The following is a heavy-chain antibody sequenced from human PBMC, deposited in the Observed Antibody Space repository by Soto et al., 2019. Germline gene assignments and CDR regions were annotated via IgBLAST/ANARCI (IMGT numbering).Heavy chain of an antibody. V-gene: IGHV3-30*18. CDR3: AKDQSFSSWY. CDR2: ISYDGSNK. D-gene: IGHD6-13*01. J-gene: IGHJ2*01. CDR1: GFTFSSYG. Sequence: GGSLRPSWAASGFTFSSYGMHWVRQAPGKGLEWVAVISYDGSNKYYADSVKGRFTISRDNSKNTLYLQMNSLRAEDTAVYYCAKDQSFSSWY.